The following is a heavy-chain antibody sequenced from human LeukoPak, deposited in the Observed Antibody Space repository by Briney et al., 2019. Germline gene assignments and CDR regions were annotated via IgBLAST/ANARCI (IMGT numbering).Heavy chain of an antibody. D-gene: IGHD4-17*01. CDR2: IYSGGST. V-gene: IGHV3-66*01. CDR3: ASTFYGDSPPY. CDR1: GFTVSSNY. J-gene: IGHJ4*02. Sequence: PGGSLRLSCAASGFTVSSNYMSWVRQAPGKGLEWLSVIYSGGSTYYADSVKGRFTISRDNSKNTLYLQMNSLRAEDTAVYYCASTFYGDSPPYWGQGTLVTVSS.